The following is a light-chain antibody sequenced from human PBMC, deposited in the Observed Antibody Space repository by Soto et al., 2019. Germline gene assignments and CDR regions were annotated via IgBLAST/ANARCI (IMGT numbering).Light chain of an antibody. J-gene: IGKJ1*01. V-gene: IGKV3-15*01. CDR2: GAS. CDR1: QSINSN. CDR3: QHYENWPWT. Sequence: EKVMTQSPATLSVSLGERATLSCRASQSINSNLAWYQQRPGQAPRLLIYGASTRATGFPDRFSGSGSGTEFTLTIRSLQSEDSAVYYCQHYENWPWTFGQGTKVEIK.